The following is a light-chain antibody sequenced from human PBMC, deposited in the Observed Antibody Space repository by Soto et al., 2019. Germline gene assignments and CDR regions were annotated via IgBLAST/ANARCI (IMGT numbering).Light chain of an antibody. CDR2: GAS. Sequence: EIVLTQSPGTLSLSPGERATLSCRASQSVSSSYLAWYQQKPGQAPRLLIYGASSRATGIPDRFSGSGSGTDFPLTISRLEPADFAVYYCQQYGSSPQGTFGQGTKVEIK. CDR3: QQYGSSPQGT. V-gene: IGKV3-20*01. CDR1: QSVSSSY. J-gene: IGKJ1*01.